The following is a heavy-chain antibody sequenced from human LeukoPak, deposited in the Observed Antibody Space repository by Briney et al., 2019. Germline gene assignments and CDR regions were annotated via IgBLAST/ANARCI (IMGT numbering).Heavy chain of an antibody. J-gene: IGHJ4*02. CDR3: ARRWVYGDRASDH. CDR2: IYYSGTT. CDR1: GGSISSGDYY. Sequence: SETLSLTCTVSGGSISSGDYYWTWIRQHPGKGLDWIGYIYYSGTTWYNSSLESRVSMSLDTSKNLFSLNLNSVTAADTAVYYCARRWVYGDRASDHWGQGTQVTVST. V-gene: IGHV4-31*03. D-gene: IGHD4-17*01.